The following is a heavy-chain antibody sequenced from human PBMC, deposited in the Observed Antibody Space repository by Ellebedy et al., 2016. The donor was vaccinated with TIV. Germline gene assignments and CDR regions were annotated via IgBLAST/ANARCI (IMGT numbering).Heavy chain of an antibody. J-gene: IGHJ6*02. CDR1: GFIFRKFD. CDR3: ARPGIAVAGLRGYYYGMDV. D-gene: IGHD6-19*01. CDR2: VSFDGSKR. Sequence: GGSLRLXXAASGFIFRKFDIHWVRQAPGKGLEWVALVSFDGSKRNYADSVKGRFTISRDNSKNTLYLQMNSLRAEDTAVYYCARPGIAVAGLRGYYYGMDVWGQGTTVTVSS. V-gene: IGHV3-30*14.